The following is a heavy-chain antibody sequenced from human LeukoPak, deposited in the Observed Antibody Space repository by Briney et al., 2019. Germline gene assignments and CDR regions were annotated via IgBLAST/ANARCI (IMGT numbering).Heavy chain of an antibody. D-gene: IGHD6-6*01. CDR3: AKHLHSSSSNFDY. V-gene: IGHV3-23*01. Sequence: GGSLRLSCAASGFTVSSNYMSWVRQAPGKGLEWVSAISGSGGSTYYADSVKGRFTISRDNSKNTLYLQMNSLRAEDTAVYYCAKHLHSSSSNFDYWGQGTLVTVSS. J-gene: IGHJ4*02. CDR2: ISGSGGST. CDR1: GFTVSSNY.